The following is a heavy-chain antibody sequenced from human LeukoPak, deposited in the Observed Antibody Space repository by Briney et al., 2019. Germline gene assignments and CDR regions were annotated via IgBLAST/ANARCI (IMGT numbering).Heavy chain of an antibody. Sequence: PGRSLRLSCAASGFTFSSYGMHWVRQAPGKGLEWVAVIWYDGSNKYYADSVKGRFTISRDNSKNTLYLQMNSLRAEDTAVYYCARDSVWLREPWGQGTLDTVSS. J-gene: IGHJ5*02. V-gene: IGHV3-33*01. D-gene: IGHD5-12*01. CDR2: IWYDGSNK. CDR1: GFTFSSYG. CDR3: ARDSVWLREP.